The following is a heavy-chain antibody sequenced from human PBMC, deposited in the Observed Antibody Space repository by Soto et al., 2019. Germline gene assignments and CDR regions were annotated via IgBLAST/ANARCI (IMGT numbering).Heavy chain of an antibody. CDR1: GFTFSNLA. V-gene: IGHV3-23*01. Sequence: EVQLLESGGGLVQPGGSLRLSCTASGFTFSNLAITWVRQAPGKGLEWVSTIDAGGGSTHYADSVKGRFTISRDNSKNTLYLQMNSLRAEDTAVYYCAILNAASGSYWGQGSXITVSS. CDR3: AILNAASGSY. CDR2: IDAGGGST. J-gene: IGHJ4*02. D-gene: IGHD6-25*01.